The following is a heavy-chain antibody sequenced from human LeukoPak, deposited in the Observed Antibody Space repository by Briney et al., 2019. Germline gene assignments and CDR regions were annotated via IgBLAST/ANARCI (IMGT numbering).Heavy chain of an antibody. CDR2: IYYSGST. V-gene: IGHV4-30-4*01. D-gene: IGHD1-1*01. J-gene: IGHJ4*02. CDR3: AREGSNWGNDY. Sequence: SETLSLTCTVSGGSISSGDYYWSWIRQPPGKGLEWIGCIYYSGSTYYNPSLKSRVTISVDTSKNQFSLKLSSVTAADTAVYYCAREGSNWGNDYWGQGTLVTVSS. CDR1: GGSISSGDYY.